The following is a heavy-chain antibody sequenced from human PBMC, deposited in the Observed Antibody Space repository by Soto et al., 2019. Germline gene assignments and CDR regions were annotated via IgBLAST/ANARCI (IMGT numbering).Heavy chain of an antibody. CDR2: ISGSGDST. J-gene: IGHJ4*02. CDR1: GFTFSSYA. V-gene: IGHV3-23*01. CDR3: AVPTGIEVTGPDY. Sequence: EVQLLESGGGLVQPGGSLRLSCAASGFTFSSYAMSWVRQAPGKGLQWVSAISGSGDSTYYVDSVKGRFTISRDNSKNTLYLQMNSLRAEDTAVYYCAVPTGIEVTGPDYWGRGTLVTVSS. D-gene: IGHD3-22*01.